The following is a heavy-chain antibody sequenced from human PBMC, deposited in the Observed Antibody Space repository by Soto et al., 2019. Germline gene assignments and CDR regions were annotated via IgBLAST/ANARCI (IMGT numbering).Heavy chain of an antibody. Sequence: PSETLSLTCTVSGGSISSSSYYWGWIRQPPGKGLEWIGSIYYSGSTYYNPSLKSRVTISVDTSKNQFSLKLSSVTAADTAGYYPAGHAAQCSGLTDKGGQGALVTVSS. V-gene: IGHV4-39*01. D-gene: IGHD6-19*01. CDR3: AGHAAQCSGLTDK. CDR2: IYYSGST. CDR1: GGSISSSSYY. J-gene: IGHJ4*02.